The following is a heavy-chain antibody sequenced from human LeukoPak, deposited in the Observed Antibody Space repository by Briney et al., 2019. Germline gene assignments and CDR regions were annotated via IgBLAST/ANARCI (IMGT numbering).Heavy chain of an antibody. J-gene: IGHJ6*02. CDR3: ASSRDGLNGGWALAPYYYGMDV. Sequence: ASVKVSCKASGGTFISYAISWVRQAPGQGLEWMGGIIPIFGTANYAQKFQGRVTITADESTSTAYMELSSLRSEDTAVYYCASSRDGLNGGWALAPYYYGMDVWGQGTTVTVSS. CDR1: GGTFISYA. CDR2: IIPIFGTA. V-gene: IGHV1-69*13. D-gene: IGHD5-24*01.